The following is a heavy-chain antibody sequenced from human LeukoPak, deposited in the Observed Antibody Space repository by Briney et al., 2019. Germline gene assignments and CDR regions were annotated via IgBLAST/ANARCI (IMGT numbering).Heavy chain of an antibody. CDR2: IYPGDSDT. Sequence: GESLKISCXGSGYSFTSYWIGWVREMPGKGLEWMGIIYPGDSDTRYSPSFQGQVTISADKSISTAYLQWSSLKASDTAMSYCARQDQLLGFDLWGRGTLVTVSS. CDR1: GYSFTSYW. V-gene: IGHV5-51*01. J-gene: IGHJ2*01. CDR3: ARQDQLLGFDL. D-gene: IGHD2-2*01.